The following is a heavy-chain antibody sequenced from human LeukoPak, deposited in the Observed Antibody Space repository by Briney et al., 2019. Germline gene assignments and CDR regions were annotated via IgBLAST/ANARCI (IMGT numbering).Heavy chain of an antibody. CDR2: ISGSGGST. J-gene: IGHJ4*02. V-gene: IGHV3-23*01. Sequence: QPGGSLRLSCAASGFTFSSYAMSWVRQAPGKGLEWVSAISGSGGSTYYADSVKGRFTISRDNSKNTLYLQMNSLRVEDTAVYYCAKASLYYGSGSYYNGDFDYWGQGTLVTVSS. CDR1: GFTFSSYA. D-gene: IGHD3-10*01. CDR3: AKASLYYGSGSYYNGDFDY.